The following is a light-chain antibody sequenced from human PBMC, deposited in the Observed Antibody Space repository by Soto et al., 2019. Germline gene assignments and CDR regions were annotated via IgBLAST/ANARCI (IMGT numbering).Light chain of an antibody. Sequence: EIVLTQSPATLSLSPGEGATLSCRASQSVSSYLAWYKQKPGKATRLLIYDASKRATGIPARFSGSGSGTNFSLTISSLEPEDFAVYYCQQRSNRITFGQGTRLEIK. J-gene: IGKJ5*01. CDR2: DAS. CDR3: QQRSNRIT. V-gene: IGKV3-11*01. CDR1: QSVSSY.